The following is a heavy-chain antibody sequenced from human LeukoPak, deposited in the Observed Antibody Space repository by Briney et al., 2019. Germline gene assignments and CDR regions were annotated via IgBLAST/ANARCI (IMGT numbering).Heavy chain of an antibody. CDR2: ISHYSTST. V-gene: IGHV3-48*01. CDR3: ASLLGGGTRRNRDLLDV. CDR1: GFIFSISD. J-gene: IGHJ3*01. Sequence: GGSLRLTCAASGFIFSISDMNWVRQAPGKGLEWISYISHYSTSTYYADSVTGRFTISRDNAKNSLFLQMNSLRPDDTGTYYWASLLGGGTRRNRDLLDVWGQGTMVPVS. D-gene: IGHD3-16*01.